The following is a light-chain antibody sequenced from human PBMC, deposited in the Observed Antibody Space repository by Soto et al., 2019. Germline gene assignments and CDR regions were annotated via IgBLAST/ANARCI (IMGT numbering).Light chain of an antibody. V-gene: IGKV3-11*01. J-gene: IGKJ4*01. Sequence: EIVLIQSPATLSLSPGERATLSCRASQSVGSYLAWYQHKPGQAPRLLISDASNRATGIPARFSGSGSETDFTLTISSLEPEDSAVYYCQQRSNWPSLTVGGGTKVDSK. CDR3: QQRSNWPSLT. CDR2: DAS. CDR1: QSVGSY.